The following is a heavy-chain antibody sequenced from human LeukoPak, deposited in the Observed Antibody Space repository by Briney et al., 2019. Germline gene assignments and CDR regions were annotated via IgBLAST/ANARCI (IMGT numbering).Heavy chain of an antibody. Sequence: GRSLRLSCAASGFTFSSYGRHWVRQAPGKGLEWVAVISYDGSNKYYADSVKGRITISRDNSKNTLYLQMNSLRAEDTAVYYCAKDRLWFGESIDYYYYGMDVWGKGTTVTVSS. CDR3: AKDRLWFGESIDYYYYGMDV. CDR1: GFTFSSYG. J-gene: IGHJ6*04. D-gene: IGHD3-10*01. CDR2: ISYDGSNK. V-gene: IGHV3-30*18.